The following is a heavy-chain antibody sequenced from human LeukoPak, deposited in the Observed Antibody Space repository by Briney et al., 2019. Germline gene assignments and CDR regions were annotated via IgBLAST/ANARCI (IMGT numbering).Heavy chain of an antibody. D-gene: IGHD6-6*01. Sequence: GGSLRLSCAASGFTFSDYYMSWIRQAPGKGLEWVALISYDGSNKYYADSVKGRFTISRDNSKNTLYLQMSSLRAEDTAVCYCARAIAASDVFDIWGQGTMVTVSS. V-gene: IGHV3-30-3*01. CDR1: GFTFSDYY. CDR3: ARAIAASDVFDI. CDR2: ISYDGSNK. J-gene: IGHJ3*02.